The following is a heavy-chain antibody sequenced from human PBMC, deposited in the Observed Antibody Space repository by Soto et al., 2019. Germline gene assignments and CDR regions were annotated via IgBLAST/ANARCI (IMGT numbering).Heavy chain of an antibody. CDR1: GDSVSSNSAA. D-gene: IGHD3-3*01. J-gene: IGHJ6*02. V-gene: IGHV6-1*01. CDR3: ARRDRSGENYYYYGMDV. CDR2: TYYRSKWYN. Sequence: PSQTLSLTCAISGDSVSSNSAAWNWIRQSPSRGLEWLGRTYYRSKWYNDYAVSVKSRITINPDTSKNQFSLQLNSVTPEDTAVYYCARRDRSGENYYYYGMDVWGQGTTVTVSS.